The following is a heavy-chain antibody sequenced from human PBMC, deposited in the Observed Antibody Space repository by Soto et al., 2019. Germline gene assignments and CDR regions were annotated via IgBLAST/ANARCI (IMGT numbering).Heavy chain of an antibody. J-gene: IGHJ3*02. CDR2: ISYDGTNK. Sequence: QVHLVESGGGVVQPGRSLRLSCAASGFTFSRHGMHWVRQAPGKGLEWVAVISYDGTNKYYVDSVKGRFTISRDNSKNTLYLQMNSLRAEDTAVYYCARERGSGGDPDDAFDIWGQGTMVTVSS. D-gene: IGHD3-16*01. CDR1: GFTFSRHG. V-gene: IGHV3-30*03. CDR3: ARERGSGGDPDDAFDI.